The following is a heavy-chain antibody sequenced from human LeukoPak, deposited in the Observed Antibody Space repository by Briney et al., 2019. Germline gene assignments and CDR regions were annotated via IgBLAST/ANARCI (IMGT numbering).Heavy chain of an antibody. CDR2: IYYSGST. Sequence: SETLSLTCSVPGDSISNYFWSWIRQPPGKGLEWIGYIYYSGSTNYNPSLKSRVTISVDTSKNQFSLKLSSVTAADTAVYYCARVRDFWSGYSDWGQGTLVTVSS. V-gene: IGHV4-59*01. CDR1: GDSISNYF. D-gene: IGHD3-3*01. J-gene: IGHJ4*02. CDR3: ARVRDFWSGYSD.